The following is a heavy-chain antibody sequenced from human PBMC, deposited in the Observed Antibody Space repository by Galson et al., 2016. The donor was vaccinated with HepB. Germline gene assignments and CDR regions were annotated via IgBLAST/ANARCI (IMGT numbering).Heavy chain of an antibody. CDR3: ARGPPDSSAYHYVGSRWTLKYNWFDP. J-gene: IGHJ5*02. V-gene: IGHV3-23*01. Sequence: SLRLSCAASAFTFRSHAMTWVRQAPGKGLEWVSSLASDGSTYYADSVKGRFTISRDNSKNTLYLQMNRLRDEDTAVYYWARGPPDSSAYHYVGSRWTLKYNWFDPWGQGTPVTVSS. CDR2: LASDGST. CDR1: AFTFRSHA. D-gene: IGHD3-22*01.